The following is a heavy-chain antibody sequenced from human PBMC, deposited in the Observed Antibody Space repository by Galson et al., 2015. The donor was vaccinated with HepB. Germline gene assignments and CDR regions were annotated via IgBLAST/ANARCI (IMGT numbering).Heavy chain of an antibody. Sequence: SLRLSCAASGFTFSDYYMSWIRQAPGKGLEWVSYISSSSSYTNYADSVKGRFTISRDNAKNSLHLQMNSLRAEDTAVYYCARVRSGRLGECIDYWGQGTLVTVSS. CDR3: ARVRSGRLGECIDY. CDR1: GFTFSDYY. V-gene: IGHV3-11*06. CDR2: ISSSSSYT. J-gene: IGHJ4*02. D-gene: IGHD3-10*01.